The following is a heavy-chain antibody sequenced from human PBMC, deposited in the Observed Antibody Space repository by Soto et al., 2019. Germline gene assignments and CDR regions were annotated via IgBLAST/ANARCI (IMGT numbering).Heavy chain of an antibody. CDR2: ISSSSSII. V-gene: IGHV3-48*01. CDR3: ARVETAAGTNDAFDI. CDR1: GFTFSSYS. J-gene: IGHJ3*02. D-gene: IGHD6-13*01. Sequence: GGSLRLSCAASGFTFSSYSMNWVRQAPGKGLVLVSYISSSSSIIYYADSVKGRFTISRDNAKNSLYLQMNSLRAEDTAVYYCARVETAAGTNDAFDIWGQGTMVTVSS.